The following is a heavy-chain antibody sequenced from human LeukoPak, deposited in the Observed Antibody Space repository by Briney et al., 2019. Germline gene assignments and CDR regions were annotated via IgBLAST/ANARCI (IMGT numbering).Heavy chain of an antibody. CDR3: ARVGPYCTNGVCYTGTAALY. J-gene: IGHJ4*02. CDR1: GYTFTSYD. V-gene: IGHV1-18*01. Sequence: GASVKVSCKASGYTFTSYDINWVRQAPGQGLEWMGWINPNSGGTNYAQKLQGRVTMTTDTSTSTAYMELRSLRSDDTAVYYCARVGPYCTNGVCYTGTAALYWGQGTLVTVSS. CDR2: INPNSGGT. D-gene: IGHD2-8*01.